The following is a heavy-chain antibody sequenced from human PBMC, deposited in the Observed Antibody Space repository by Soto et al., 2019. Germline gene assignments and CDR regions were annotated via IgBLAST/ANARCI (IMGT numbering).Heavy chain of an antibody. CDR1: GFTFSSYS. V-gene: IGHV3-23*01. CDR2: FRTSGDGGTT. CDR3: AKKVNSGPGSQYFDY. Sequence: GALRLSCAAPGFTFSSYSMSWVRQAPGKGLEWVSGFRTSGDGGTTYYADSVKGRFTISRDNSKNMLFLQMNSLRAEDTAIYYCAKKVNSGPGSQYFDYWGQGTLVTVSS. J-gene: IGHJ4*02. D-gene: IGHD3-10*01.